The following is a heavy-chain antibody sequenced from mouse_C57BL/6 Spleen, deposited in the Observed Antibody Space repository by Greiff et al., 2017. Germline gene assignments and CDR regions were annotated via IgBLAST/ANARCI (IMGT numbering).Heavy chain of an antibody. J-gene: IGHJ2*01. CDR1: GYAFTNYL. V-gene: IGHV1-54*01. CDR3: ARERYYYGSSYPFDY. CDR2: INPGSGGT. D-gene: IGHD1-1*01. Sequence: VQLQESGAELVRPGTSVKVSCKASGYAFTNYLIAWVKQRPGQGLEWIGVINPGSGGTNYNEKFKGTATLTADKSSRTAYMQLSILTSEDSAVYFGARERYYYGSSYPFDYWGQGTTLTVSS.